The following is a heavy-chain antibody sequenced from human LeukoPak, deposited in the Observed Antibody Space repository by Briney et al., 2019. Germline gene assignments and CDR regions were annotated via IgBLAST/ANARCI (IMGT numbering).Heavy chain of an antibody. D-gene: IGHD3-22*01. V-gene: IGHV4-59*01. J-gene: IGHJ4*02. Sequence: SETLSLTCTVSGGSISSYHWSWIRQPPGKGLEWIGYIYDSGGTTYHPSLKSRVTISVDKSKNQFSLKLSSVTAADTAVYYCAEFDNSGHYSFDYWGQGTLVTVSS. CDR1: GGSISSYH. CDR2: IYDSGGT. CDR3: AEFDNSGHYSFDY.